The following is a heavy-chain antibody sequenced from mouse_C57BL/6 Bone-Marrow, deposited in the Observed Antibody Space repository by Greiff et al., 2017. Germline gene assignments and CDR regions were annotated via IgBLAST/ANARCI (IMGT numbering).Heavy chain of an antibody. J-gene: IGHJ2*01. D-gene: IGHD2-4*01. Sequence: VQLQQPGAELVKPGASVKMSCKASGYTFTSYWITWVKQRPGQGLEWIGDIYPGRGSTNYNEKFKSKATLTVDKSSSTAYMRLRSLTSWDSSVYYCARWAYSNDYGTYFDYGGQGTTLTVSS. V-gene: IGHV1-55*01. CDR3: ARWAYSNDYGTYFDY. CDR1: GYTFTSYW. CDR2: IYPGRGST.